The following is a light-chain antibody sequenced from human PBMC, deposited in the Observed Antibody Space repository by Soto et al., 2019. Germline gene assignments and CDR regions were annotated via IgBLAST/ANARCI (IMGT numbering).Light chain of an antibody. J-gene: IGKJ4*01. CDR2: GAS. V-gene: IGKV3-15*01. CDR1: QSVSSN. Sequence: EIVMTQSPATLSVSPGERATLSCRASQSVSSNLAWYQQKPGQAPRLLIYGASTRATGIPARFSGSGSGTEFALSISSLQSEDFAVYYCLQYNNWPSFGGGTKVEIK. CDR3: LQYNNWPS.